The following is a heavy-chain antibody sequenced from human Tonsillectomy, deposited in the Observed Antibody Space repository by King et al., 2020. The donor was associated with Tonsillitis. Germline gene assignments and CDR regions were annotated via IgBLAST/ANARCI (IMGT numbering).Heavy chain of an antibody. J-gene: IGHJ5*02. CDR3: ARDRDLRREMAWFDP. CDR2: ISAYNGNT. Sequence: QLVQFGAEVKKPGASVKVSCKASGYTFTSYGISWVRQAPGQGLEWMGWISAYNGNTNYAQKLQGRVTMTTDTSTSTAYMELRSLRSDDTAVYYCARDRDLRREMAWFDPWGQGTLVTVSS. D-gene: IGHD5-24*01. CDR1: GYTFTSYG. V-gene: IGHV1-18*01.